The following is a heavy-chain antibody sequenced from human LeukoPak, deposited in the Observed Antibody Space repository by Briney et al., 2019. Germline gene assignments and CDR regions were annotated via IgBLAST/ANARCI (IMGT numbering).Heavy chain of an antibody. J-gene: IGHJ4*02. CDR3: AKGSASSRPYYFDY. CDR2: IRVSGST. V-gene: IGHV3-23*01. D-gene: IGHD2-15*01. Sequence: GGSLRLSCTTSGFTFSSYALSWVRQAPGKGLEWVSGIRVSGSTYYPDSVTGRFTISRDNSENTLYLQMSGLRAEDTAIYYCAKGSASSRPYYFDYWGQGALVTVSS. CDR1: GFTFSSYA.